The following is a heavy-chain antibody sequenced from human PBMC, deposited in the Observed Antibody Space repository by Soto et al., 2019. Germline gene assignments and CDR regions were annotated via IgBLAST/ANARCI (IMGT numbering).Heavy chain of an antibody. CDR1: GFTFSSYA. V-gene: IGHV3-30-3*01. Sequence: QVQLVESGGGVVQPGRSLRLSCAASGFTFSSYAMHWVRQAPGKGLEWVAVISYDGSNKYYADTVKGRFTISRDNSKNTLYLQMNSLRAEDTAVYYCARVRIAARRGPFDYWGQGTLVTVSS. CDR2: ISYDGSNK. J-gene: IGHJ4*02. CDR3: ARVRIAARRGPFDY. D-gene: IGHD6-6*01.